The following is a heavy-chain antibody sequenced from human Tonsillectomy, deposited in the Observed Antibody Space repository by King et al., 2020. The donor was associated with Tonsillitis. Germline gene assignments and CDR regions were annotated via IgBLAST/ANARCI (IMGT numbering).Heavy chain of an antibody. CDR2: VYSGGST. D-gene: IGHD3-10*01. J-gene: IGHJ4*02. V-gene: IGHV3-53*01. CDR1: GFIVSSDY. CDR3: ARDYYGSGFFDY. Sequence: VQLVESGGGLIQPGGSLRLSCAASGFIVSSDYMSWVRQAPGKGLEWVSVVYSGGSTYYADSVKGRFTIYRDNSKNTLYLQMNSLGAEDTAVYYCARDYYGSGFFDYWGQGSLVTVSS.